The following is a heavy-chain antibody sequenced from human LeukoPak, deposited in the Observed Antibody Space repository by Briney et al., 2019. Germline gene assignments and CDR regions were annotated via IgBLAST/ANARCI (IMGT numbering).Heavy chain of an antibody. CDR2: IKQDGSEK. CDR1: GFTFSSYW. J-gene: IGHJ4*02. D-gene: IGHD6-13*01. CDR3: AKSSSSWRYFDY. Sequence: GGSLRLSCAASGFTFSSYWMSWVRQAPGKGLEWVANIKQDGSEKYYVDAVKGRFTISRDNAKNSLYLQVSSLRAEDTAVYYCAKSSSSWRYFDYWGQGTLVTVSS. V-gene: IGHV3-7*03.